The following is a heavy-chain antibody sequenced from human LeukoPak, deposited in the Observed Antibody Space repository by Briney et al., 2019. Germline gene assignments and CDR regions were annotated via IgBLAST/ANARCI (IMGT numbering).Heavy chain of an antibody. CDR2: IWYDGGNK. V-gene: IGHV3-33*01. CDR3: ARVAPIYSSSLYYLDY. J-gene: IGHJ4*02. D-gene: IGHD6-13*01. CDR1: GFTFSSHV. Sequence: GGSLGLSCAASGFTFSSHVMHWVRQAPGKGLEWVAVIWYDGGNKYYADSVKGRFTISRDNSMNTLYLQMKSLRAEDTAVYYCARVAPIYSSSLYYLDYWGQGTLVTVSS.